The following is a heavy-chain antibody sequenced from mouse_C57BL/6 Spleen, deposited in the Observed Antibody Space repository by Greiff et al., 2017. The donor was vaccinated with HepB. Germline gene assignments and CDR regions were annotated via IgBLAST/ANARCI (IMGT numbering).Heavy chain of an antibody. CDR3: AIYDYDVVFAY. Sequence: QVQLQQSGAELVRPGTSVKMPCKASGYTFTNYWIGWAKQRPGHGLEWIGDIYPGGGYTNYNEKFKGKATLTADKSSSTAYMQFSSLTSEDSAIYYCAIYDYDVVFAYWGQGTLVTVSA. J-gene: IGHJ3*01. CDR2: IYPGGGYT. CDR1: GYTFTNYW. D-gene: IGHD2-4*01. V-gene: IGHV1-63*01.